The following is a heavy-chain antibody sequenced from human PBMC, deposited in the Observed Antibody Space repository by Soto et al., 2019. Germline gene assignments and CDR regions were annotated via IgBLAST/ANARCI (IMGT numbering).Heavy chain of an antibody. J-gene: IGHJ5*02. CDR2: ISAYNGNT. D-gene: IGHD1-26*01. CDR1: GYTFSSYG. Sequence: QVQLVQSGAEVKKPGASVKVSCKASGYTFSSYGISWVRQAPGQGLEWMGWISAYNGNTNYAQKLQGRVTMTTDTSKSPAYLEVRSLRSDDPAVYYCARSSGTSYIWFDPWGQGTLVTVSS. CDR3: ARSSGTSYIWFDP. V-gene: IGHV1-18*01.